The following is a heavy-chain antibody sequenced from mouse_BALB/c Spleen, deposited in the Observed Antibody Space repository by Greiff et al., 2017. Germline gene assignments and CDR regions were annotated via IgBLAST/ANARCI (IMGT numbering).Heavy chain of an antibody. Sequence: EVHLVESGGDLVKPGGSLKLSCAASGFTFSSYGMSWVRQTPDKRLEWVATISSGGSYTYYPDSVKGRFTISRDNAKNTLYLQMSSLKSEDTAMYYCATPGSSYGYYAMDYWGQGTSVTVSS. V-gene: IGHV5-6*01. CDR1: GFTFSSYG. J-gene: IGHJ4*01. CDR2: ISSGGSYT. CDR3: ATPGSSYGYYAMDY. D-gene: IGHD1-1*01.